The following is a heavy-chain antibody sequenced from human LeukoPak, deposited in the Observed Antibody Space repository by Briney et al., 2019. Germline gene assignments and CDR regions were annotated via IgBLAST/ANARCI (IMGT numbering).Heavy chain of an antibody. J-gene: IGHJ4*02. CDR3: VRDTGGSGSYPDY. D-gene: IGHD1-26*01. CDR2: IKQDASEK. V-gene: IGHV3-7*01. Sequence: GGSLRLSCAASGFTFSNYWMTWVRQAPGKGLEWVANIKQDASEKYYVDSVKGRFTISRDNAKNSLYLQVNSLRVGDTAVYYCVRDTGGSGSYPDYWGQGTLVTVSS. CDR1: GFTFSNYW.